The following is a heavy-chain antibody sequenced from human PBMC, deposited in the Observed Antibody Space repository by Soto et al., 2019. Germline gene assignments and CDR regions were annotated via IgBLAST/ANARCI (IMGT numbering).Heavy chain of an antibody. V-gene: IGHV5-51*01. CDR2: IYPGDSDS. Sequence: PGESLKISCDASGYSFPTYCIAWVLQMPGKGLEGMGMIYPGDSDSKYSPSFQGQVTISADKSISTAFLQWSSLKASDTALYYCARHSRTDVRHMLHYYYGLDVWGQGTTVTVSS. CDR3: ARHSRTDVRHMLHYYYGLDV. CDR1: GYSFPTYC. J-gene: IGHJ6*01. D-gene: IGHD3-16*01.